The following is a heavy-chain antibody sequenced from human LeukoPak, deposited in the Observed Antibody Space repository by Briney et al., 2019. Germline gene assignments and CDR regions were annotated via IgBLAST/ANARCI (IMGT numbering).Heavy chain of an antibody. D-gene: IGHD5-12*01. CDR2: ISSSGSTI. CDR3: ARTGYDIFDY. Sequence: GGSLRLSCAASGFTFSSYSMNWVRRAPGKGLEWVSYISSSGSTIYYADSVKGRFTISRDNAKNSLYLQMNSLRAEDTAVYYCARTGYDIFDYWGQGTLVTVSS. CDR1: GFTFSSYS. V-gene: IGHV3-48*01. J-gene: IGHJ4*02.